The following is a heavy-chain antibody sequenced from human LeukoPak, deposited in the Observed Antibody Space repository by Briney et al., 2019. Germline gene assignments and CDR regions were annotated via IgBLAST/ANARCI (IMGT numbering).Heavy chain of an antibody. CDR2: IIPILGIA. CDR3: AREGSDIVVVPAAGFDP. V-gene: IGHV1-69*04. Sequence: AASVKVSCKASGGTFSSYAISWVRQAPGQGLEWMGRIIPILGIANYAQKSQGRVTITADKSTSTAYMELSSLRSEDTAVYYCAREGSDIVVVPAAGFDPWGQGTLVTVSS. D-gene: IGHD2-2*01. J-gene: IGHJ5*02. CDR1: GGTFSSYA.